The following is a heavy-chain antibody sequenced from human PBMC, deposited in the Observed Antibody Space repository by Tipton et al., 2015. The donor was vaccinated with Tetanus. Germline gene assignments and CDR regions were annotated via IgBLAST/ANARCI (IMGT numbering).Heavy chain of an antibody. V-gene: IGHV3-9*01. D-gene: IGHD6-13*01. CDR3: AKDNGGYSSNGRYGMDD. Sequence: RSLRLSCAASGFTFDAYAMHWVRQAPNKGLEWVSRINWNSGSIGYADSVKGRFTISRDNAKNSLYLQMNSLRVEDTALYYCAKDNGGYSSNGRYGMDDWGQGTTVTVSS. CDR2: INWNSGSI. J-gene: IGHJ6*02. CDR1: GFTFDAYA.